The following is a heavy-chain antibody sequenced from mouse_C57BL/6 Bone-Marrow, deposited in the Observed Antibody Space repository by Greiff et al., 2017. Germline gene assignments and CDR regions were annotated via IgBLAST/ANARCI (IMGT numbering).Heavy chain of an antibody. CDR1: GYTFTSYS. V-gene: IGHV1-64*01. J-gene: IGHJ3*01. CDR2: IHPNSGST. Sequence: QVQLQQPGAELVKPGASVKLSCKASGYTFTSYSMHWVKQRPGQGLEWIGMIHPNSGSTNYNEKFKSKATLTVDKSSSTAYMQLSSLTSEDSAVYYCARSGSSPDGFAYWGQGTLVTVSA. CDR3: ARSGSSPDGFAY. D-gene: IGHD1-1*01.